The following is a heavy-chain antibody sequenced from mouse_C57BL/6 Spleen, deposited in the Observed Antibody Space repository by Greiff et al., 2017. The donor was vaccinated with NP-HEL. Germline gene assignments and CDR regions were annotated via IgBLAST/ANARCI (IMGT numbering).Heavy chain of an antibody. CDR1: GYTFTDYN. Sequence: EVHLVESGPELVKPGASVKIPCKASGYTFTDYNMDWVKQSHGKSLEWIGDINPNNGGTIYNQKFKGKATLTVDKSSSPAYMELRSLTSEDTAVYYCARWGLRRGDWYFDVWGTGTTVTVSS. J-gene: IGHJ1*03. CDR2: INPNNGGT. V-gene: IGHV1-18*01. D-gene: IGHD2-4*01. CDR3: ARWGLRRGDWYFDV.